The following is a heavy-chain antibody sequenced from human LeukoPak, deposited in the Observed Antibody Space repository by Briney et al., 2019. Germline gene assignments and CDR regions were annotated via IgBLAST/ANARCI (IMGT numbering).Heavy chain of an antibody. D-gene: IGHD5-12*01. Sequence: PGGSLRLSCAASGFTFSSYWMSWVRQAPGKGLEWVANIKQDGSEKYYVDSVKGRFTISRDNAKNSLYLQMNSLRAEDTAVYYCARGGRNSGYDYDYWGQGTLVTVSS. CDR3: ARGGRNSGYDYDY. CDR1: GFTFSSYW. V-gene: IGHV3-7*01. CDR2: IKQDGSEK. J-gene: IGHJ4*02.